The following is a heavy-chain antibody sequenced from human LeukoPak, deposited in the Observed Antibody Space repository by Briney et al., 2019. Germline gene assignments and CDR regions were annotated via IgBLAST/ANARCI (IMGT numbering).Heavy chain of an antibody. CDR2: ISSNGDNT. V-gene: IGHV3-64D*06. CDR1: GFTFSTYV. J-gene: IGHJ4*02. Sequence: GGSLRLSCSVSGFTFSTYVMHWDRQAPGKGLEYVSAISSNGDNTYYADSVKGRFTISRDNSKNTLYLQMRSRRADDTAVYYCVRGTGYWGQGTLVTVSS. CDR3: VRGTGY.